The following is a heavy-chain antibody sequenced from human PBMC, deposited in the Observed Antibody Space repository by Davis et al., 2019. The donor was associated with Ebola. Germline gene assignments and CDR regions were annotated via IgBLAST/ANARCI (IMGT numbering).Heavy chain of an antibody. CDR3: ARDRARARFLEWLSTPENYYYYYYMDV. CDR1: GFTFSSYA. CDR2: ISYDGSNK. Sequence: GESLKISCAASGFTFSSYAMHWVRQAPGKGLEWVAVISYDGSNKYYADSVKGRFTISRDNSKNTLYLQMNSLRDEDTAVYYCARDRARARFLEWLSTPENYYYYYYMDVWGKGTTVTVSS. J-gene: IGHJ6*03. D-gene: IGHD3-3*01. V-gene: IGHV3-30-3*01.